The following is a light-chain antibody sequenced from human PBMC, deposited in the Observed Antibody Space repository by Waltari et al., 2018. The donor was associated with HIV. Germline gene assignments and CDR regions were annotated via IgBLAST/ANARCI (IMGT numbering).Light chain of an antibody. CDR2: ENN. Sequence: QSVLTQPPSVSAAPGQKVTISCSGSNSNIGINSVSWYQQFPGTAPKVLIFENNKRPSGIPDRFSASKSGTSATLGITGLQTGDEADYYCGTWDSSLSAGVFGSGTQVIVL. CDR1: NSNIGINS. V-gene: IGLV1-51*02. CDR3: GTWDSSLSAGV. J-gene: IGLJ1*01.